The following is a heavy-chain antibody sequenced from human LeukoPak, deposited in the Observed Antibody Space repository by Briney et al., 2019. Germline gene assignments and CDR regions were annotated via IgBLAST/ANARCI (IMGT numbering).Heavy chain of an antibody. CDR3: VRETGTIGYYMDV. Sequence: GGSLGLSCAASGFTFTGNSMHWVRQGPGKGLVWVARIHRDGGMTRYADSVEGRFTISRDNAKNTLYLQMNSLRAEDTAIYYCVRETGTIGYYMDVWGKGTTVTVSS. J-gene: IGHJ6*03. CDR2: IHRDGGMT. V-gene: IGHV3-74*01. D-gene: IGHD2-15*01. CDR1: GFTFTGNS.